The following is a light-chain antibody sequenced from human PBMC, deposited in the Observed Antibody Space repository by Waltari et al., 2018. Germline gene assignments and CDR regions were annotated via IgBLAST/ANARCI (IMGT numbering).Light chain of an antibody. CDR2: LDS. Sequence: SSVLTHAPSVSVAPGQTAPVTCGGANIGGRSVHWYQQRPGRAPVLVVYLDSDRPSGIPDRFSGSKSGNAATLTISRVEAGDEADYYCHVWDGKTVMFGGGTKLTVL. CDR3: HVWDGKTVM. V-gene: IGLV3-21*02. CDR1: NIGGRS. J-gene: IGLJ3*02.